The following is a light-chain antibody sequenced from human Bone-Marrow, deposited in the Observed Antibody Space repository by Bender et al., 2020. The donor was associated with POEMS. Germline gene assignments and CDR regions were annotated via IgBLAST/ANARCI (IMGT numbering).Light chain of an antibody. CDR3: CSYAGSRTYV. J-gene: IGLJ1*01. CDR1: SSDIGGYNL. CDR2: EVN. V-gene: IGLV2-23*02. Sequence: QSALTQPPSVSGSPGQSITFSCTGTSSDIGGYNLVSWYQQYPGKAPKVLIYEVNKRPSAVSDRFSGSKSGDTASLTISGLQAEDEAVYYCCSYAGSRTYVFGAGTTVTVL.